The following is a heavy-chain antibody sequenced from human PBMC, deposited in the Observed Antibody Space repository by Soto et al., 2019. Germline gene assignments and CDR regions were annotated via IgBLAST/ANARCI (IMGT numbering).Heavy chain of an antibody. D-gene: IGHD3-10*01. CDR3: ATDYYGSGIGIGP. V-gene: IGHV1-18*01. CDR1: GYTFTSYG. Sequence: GASVKVSCKASGYTFTSYGISWVRQAPGQGLEWMGWIGAYNGNTNYAQKFQGRVTITRDTSASTAYMELSSLRSEDTAVYYCATDYYGSGIGIGPWGQGTLVTVSS. CDR2: IGAYNGNT. J-gene: IGHJ5*02.